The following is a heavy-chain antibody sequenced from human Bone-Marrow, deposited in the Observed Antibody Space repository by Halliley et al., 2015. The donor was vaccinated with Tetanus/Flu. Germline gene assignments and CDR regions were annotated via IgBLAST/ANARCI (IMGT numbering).Heavy chain of an antibody. D-gene: IGHD2-2*01. CDR2: TNPRGGGT. V-gene: IGHV1-46*01. CDR3: ARVAPPALDYYYGMDV. J-gene: IGHJ6*02. Sequence: TNPRGGGTSYAQRFQGRVPVTSGPSSNTANMELSSLRSEDTAVYYCARVAPPALDYYYGMDVWGQGTAVTVSS.